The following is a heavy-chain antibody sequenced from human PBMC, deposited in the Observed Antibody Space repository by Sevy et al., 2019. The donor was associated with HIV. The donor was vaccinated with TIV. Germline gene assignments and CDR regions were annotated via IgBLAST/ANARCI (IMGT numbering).Heavy chain of an antibody. CDR2: INPKSGDT. CDR1: GYTFTDYS. D-gene: IGHD2-2*01. J-gene: IGHJ4*02. CDR3: ARGSTY. V-gene: IGHV1-2*02. Sequence: ASGKVSCQASGYTFTDYSLYWVRQAPGQGLEWMGWINPKSGDTGYAQKFLGRVTMTRDTSITTAYLDLTRLRSDDTAIYYCARGSTYWGQGTQVTVSS.